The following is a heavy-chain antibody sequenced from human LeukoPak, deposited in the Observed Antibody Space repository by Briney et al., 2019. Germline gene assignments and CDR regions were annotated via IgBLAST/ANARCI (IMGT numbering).Heavy chain of an antibody. Sequence: ASEKVSCKTSAYTFTSYGISFVRQAPGQGLEWMGWTSAYNGNTNYAQKLQGRVTMTTDTSTSTAYMELRSLRSDDTAVYYCARGRGARGYSYYTGQENWFGPWGQGTLVTVSS. V-gene: IGHV1-18*04. D-gene: IGHD5-18*01. CDR2: TSAYNGNT. CDR3: ARGRGARGYSYYTGQENWFGP. CDR1: AYTFTSYG. J-gene: IGHJ5*02.